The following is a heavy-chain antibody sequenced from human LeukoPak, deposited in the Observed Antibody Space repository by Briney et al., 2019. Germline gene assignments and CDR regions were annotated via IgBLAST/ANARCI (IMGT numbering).Heavy chain of an antibody. CDR3: VKEGVEYSYSYGDY. D-gene: IGHD3-16*01. CDR1: GFTFNNYA. V-gene: IGHV3-30*18. J-gene: IGHJ4*02. CDR2: ISYDGGDK. Sequence: GGSLRLSCAASGFTFNNYAMYWVRQAPGKGLEWVALISYDGGDKYYAESMKGRITISRDNAENTLYLQMNNLRPDDTAFYFCVKEGVEYSYSYGDYWGQGTLVTVSS.